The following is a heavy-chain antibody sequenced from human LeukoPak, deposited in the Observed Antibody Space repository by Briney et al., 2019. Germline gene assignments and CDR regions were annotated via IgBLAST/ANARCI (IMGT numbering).Heavy chain of an antibody. J-gene: IGHJ5*02. Sequence: GASVKVSCKASGGTFSSYAISWVRQAPGQGLEWMGGFDPEDGETICAQKFQGRVTMTEDTSTDTAYMELSSLRSEDTAVYYCTLLWFGELNIHWFDPWGQGTLVTVSS. CDR2: FDPEDGET. CDR3: TLLWFGELNIHWFDP. CDR1: GGTFSSYA. V-gene: IGHV1-24*01. D-gene: IGHD3-10*01.